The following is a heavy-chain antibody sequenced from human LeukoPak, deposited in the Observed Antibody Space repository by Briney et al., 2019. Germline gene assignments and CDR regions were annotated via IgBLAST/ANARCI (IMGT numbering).Heavy chain of an antibody. CDR1: GFTFSRYA. J-gene: IGHJ4*02. CDR2: IKSKSDGGTT. D-gene: IGHD2-15*01. Sequence: GRSLRLSCSASGFTFSRYAMHWVRQAPGKGLEWVGRIKSKSDGGTTDYAAPVKGRFTISRDDSKNTLYLQMNSLKTEDTAVYYCATIRGNDGSLPIDYWGQGTLVTVSS. V-gene: IGHV3-15*01. CDR3: ATIRGNDGSLPIDY.